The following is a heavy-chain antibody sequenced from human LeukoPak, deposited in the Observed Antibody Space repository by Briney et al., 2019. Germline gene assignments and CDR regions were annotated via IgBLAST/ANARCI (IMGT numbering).Heavy chain of an antibody. CDR3: ATGGYCSGGSCYSGDDY. D-gene: IGHD2-15*01. CDR1: GYTLTELS. CDR2: FDPEDGET. V-gene: IGHV1-24*01. J-gene: IGHJ4*02. Sequence: RASVRVSCKVSGYTLTELSMHWVRQAPGKGLEWMGGFDPEDGETIYAQKFQGRVTMTEDTSTDTAYMELSSLRSEDTAVYYCATGGYCSGGSCYSGDDYWGQGTLVTVSS.